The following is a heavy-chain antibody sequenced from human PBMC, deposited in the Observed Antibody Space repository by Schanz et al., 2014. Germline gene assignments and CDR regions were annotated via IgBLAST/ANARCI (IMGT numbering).Heavy chain of an antibody. J-gene: IGHJ4*02. CDR3: ARRASCSRIGCPFDS. D-gene: IGHD2-2*01. CDR2: ISYDGSNK. V-gene: IGHV3-30*19. CDR1: GFAFSVYG. Sequence: VQLLESGGGVVQPGRSLRLSCAASGFAFSVYGMHWVRQAPGKGLEWVAVISYDGSNKYYADSVKGRFTISRDNAKNSLYLQMNSLKTEDTAMYYCARRASCSRIGCPFDSWGQGTLVTVSS.